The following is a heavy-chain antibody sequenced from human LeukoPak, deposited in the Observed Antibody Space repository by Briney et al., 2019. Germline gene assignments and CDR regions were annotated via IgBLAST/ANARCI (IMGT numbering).Heavy chain of an antibody. CDR2: IYSGGST. CDR1: GFTVSNNY. D-gene: IGHD3-10*01. Sequence: GGSLRLSCAASGFTVSNNYMSWVRQAPGKGLEWVSVIYSGGSTYYADSVKGRFTISRDNSKNTLSLQMNSLRAEDTAVYYCVKDSVWFGEPNWFDPWGQGTLVTVSS. J-gene: IGHJ5*02. V-gene: IGHV3-53*05. CDR3: VKDSVWFGEPNWFDP.